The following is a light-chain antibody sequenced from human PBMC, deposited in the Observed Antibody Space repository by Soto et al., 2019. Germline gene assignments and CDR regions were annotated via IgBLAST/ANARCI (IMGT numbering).Light chain of an antibody. CDR1: QSISSW. V-gene: IGKV1-5*01. Sequence: DIQMTQSPSTLSASVGDRVTITCRASQSISSWLAWYQQKPGKAPKLLIYDASSLESGVPSRLSGSESGTEFTLTISSLQPDDFATYYCQQYNSYSPWTFGQGTKVEIK. CDR2: DAS. J-gene: IGKJ1*01. CDR3: QQYNSYSPWT.